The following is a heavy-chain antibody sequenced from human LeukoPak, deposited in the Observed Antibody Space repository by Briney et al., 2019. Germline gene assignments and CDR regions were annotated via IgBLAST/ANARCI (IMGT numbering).Heavy chain of an antibody. D-gene: IGHD5-18*01. J-gene: IGHJ4*02. V-gene: IGHV4-61*05. CDR1: GGSISSSSYY. CDR3: AGSGYSYGSDY. Sequence: SETLSLTCTVSGGSISSSSYYWSWIRQPPGKGLEWIGYIYYSGSTNYNPSLKSRVTISVDTSKNQFSLKLSSVTAADTAVYYCAGSGYSYGSDYWGQGTLVTVSS. CDR2: IYYSGST.